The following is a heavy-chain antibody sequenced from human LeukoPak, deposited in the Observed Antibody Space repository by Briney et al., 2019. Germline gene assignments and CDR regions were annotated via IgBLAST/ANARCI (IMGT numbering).Heavy chain of an antibody. D-gene: IGHD1-7*01. J-gene: IGHJ4*02. CDR1: GFTFSSYA. CDR3: AKDLSPGTTGGDFAY. V-gene: IGHV3-23*01. CDR2: ISGSGGST. Sequence: GGSLRLSRAASGFTFSSYAMSWVRQAPGKGLEWVSAISGSGGSTYYADSVKGRFTFSKDNSKNTLYLQMNSLRAEDTAVYYCAKDLSPGTTGGDFAYWGQGTLVTVSA.